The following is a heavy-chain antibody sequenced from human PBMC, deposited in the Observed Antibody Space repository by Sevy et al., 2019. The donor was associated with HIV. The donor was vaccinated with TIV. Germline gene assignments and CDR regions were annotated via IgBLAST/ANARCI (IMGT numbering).Heavy chain of an antibody. J-gene: IGHJ6*02. CDR2: ISYSGST. CDR3: AREEVIGGYGMDV. D-gene: IGHD3-16*01. V-gene: IGHV4-59*01. Sequence: SETLSLTCTVSGGSMSSYYWSWIRQPPGKGLEWIGYISYSGSTNYNPSLKSRVTISVDTSKNQFSLKLSSVTAADTAVYYCAREEVIGGYGMDVWGQRTTVTVSS. CDR1: GGSMSSYY.